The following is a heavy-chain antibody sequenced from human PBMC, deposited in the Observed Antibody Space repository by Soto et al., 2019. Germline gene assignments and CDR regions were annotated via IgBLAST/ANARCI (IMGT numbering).Heavy chain of an antibody. CDR3: AKGGHGHVPLWFGELAVDY. CDR1: GFTFSSYS. V-gene: IGHV3-48*02. D-gene: IGHD3-10*01. J-gene: IGHJ4*02. CDR2: ISSSSSTI. Sequence: EVQLVESGGGLVQPGGSLRLSCAASGFTFSSYSMNWVRQAPGKGLEWVSYISSSSSTIYYADSVKGRFTISRDNAKNSLYLQMNSLGDEDTAVYYCAKGGHGHVPLWFGELAVDYWGQGTLVTVSS.